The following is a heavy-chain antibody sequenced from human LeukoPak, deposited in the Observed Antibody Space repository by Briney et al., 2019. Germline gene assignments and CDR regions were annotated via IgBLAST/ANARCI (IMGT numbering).Heavy chain of an antibody. V-gene: IGHV4-59*12. CDR2: IYHSGST. J-gene: IGHJ5*02. Sequence: SETLSLTCSVSGGSMSSYYWSWIRQSPGKGLEWIGYIYHSGSTDYNSSLKSRVTISEDTSKKQFSLKLSSVTAADTAVYYCARRRTMGGVIYLWGQGTLVTVSS. CDR1: GGSMSSYY. CDR3: ARRRTMGGVIYL. D-gene: IGHD3-16*01.